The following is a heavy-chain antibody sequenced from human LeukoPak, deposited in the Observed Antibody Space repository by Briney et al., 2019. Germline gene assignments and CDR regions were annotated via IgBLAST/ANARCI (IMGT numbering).Heavy chain of an antibody. CDR3: ARRAGAYSHPYDY. D-gene: IGHD4/OR15-4a*01. CDR2: ISGSGGST. Sequence: GGSLRLSCAASGFTFSTYGMSWVRQAPGKGLEWVSSISGSGGSTHYADSVKGQFSISRDNSKNTLYLQMNSLRAEDTAVYYCARRAGAYSHPYDYWGQGTLVTVSS. CDR1: GFTFSTYG. J-gene: IGHJ4*02. V-gene: IGHV3-23*01.